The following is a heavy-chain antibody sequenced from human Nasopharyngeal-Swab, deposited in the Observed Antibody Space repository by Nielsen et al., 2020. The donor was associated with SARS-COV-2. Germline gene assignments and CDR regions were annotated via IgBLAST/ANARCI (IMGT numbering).Heavy chain of an antibody. Sequence: GGSLRLSCAASGFTFENYAMAWVRQAPGKWLEWVSSISGSGRASYYAESVQGRLTISRDNSKNTLYLEIRSLRGDDTALYYCAKATYRFCFDSWGQGTLVTVSS. J-gene: IGHJ5*01. V-gene: IGHV3-23*01. CDR2: ISGSGRAS. CDR1: GFTFENYA. CDR3: AKATYRFCFDS. D-gene: IGHD4-11*01.